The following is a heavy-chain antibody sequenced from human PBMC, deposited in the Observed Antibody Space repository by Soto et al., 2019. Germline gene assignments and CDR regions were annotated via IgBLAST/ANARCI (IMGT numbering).Heavy chain of an antibody. CDR2: ISSSSSYI. Sequence: EVQLVESGGGLVKPGGALRLSCAASGFTFSSYSMNWVRQAPGKGLEWVSSISSSSSYIYYADSVKGRFTLSRDNAKNSLYLQMNSLRAEDSAAYYCARVGYDYYYYMAVWGNWTTVTVSS. CDR3: ARVGYDYYYYMAV. J-gene: IGHJ6*03. CDR1: GFTFSSYS. V-gene: IGHV3-21*01.